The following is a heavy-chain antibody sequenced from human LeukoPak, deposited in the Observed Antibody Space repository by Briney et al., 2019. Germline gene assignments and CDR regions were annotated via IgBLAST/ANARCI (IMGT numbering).Heavy chain of an antibody. CDR3: ARPRGPPYYDFWSGYYCCS. CDR1: GFTFSSYA. Sequence: PGRSLRLSCAASGFTFSSYAMHWVRQAPGKGLEWVAVISYDGSNKFYADSVKGRFTISRDNSKNTLYLQMNSLRAEDTAVYYCARPRGPPYYDFWSGYYCCSWGQGTLVTVSS. V-gene: IGHV3-30-3*01. CDR2: ISYDGSNK. J-gene: IGHJ4*02. D-gene: IGHD3-3*01.